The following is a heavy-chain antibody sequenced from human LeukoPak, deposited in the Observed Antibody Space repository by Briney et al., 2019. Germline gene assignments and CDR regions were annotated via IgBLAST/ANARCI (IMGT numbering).Heavy chain of an antibody. CDR3: AKGVPGDY. J-gene: IGHJ4*02. CDR2: ISWDGGST. V-gene: IGHV3-43*01. CDR1: GFTFDDCT. Sequence: GGSLRLPCAASGFTFDDCTMHWVRQAPGKGLEWVSLISWDGGSTYYADSVKGRFTISRDNSKNSLYLQMNSLRTEDTALYYCAKGVPGDYWGQGTLVTVSS. D-gene: IGHD1-14*01.